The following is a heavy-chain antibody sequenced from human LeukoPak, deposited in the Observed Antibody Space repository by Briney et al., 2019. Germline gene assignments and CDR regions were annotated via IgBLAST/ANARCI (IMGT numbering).Heavy chain of an antibody. CDR1: GGSISSYY. J-gene: IGHJ4*02. D-gene: IGHD3-10*01. V-gene: IGHV4-4*07. CDR2: IFTSGST. CDR3: ATDNSYGSGSYYT. Sequence: SETLSLTCTVSGGSISSYYWNWIRQPAGKGLEWIGRIFTSGSTNYNPSLKSRVTISVDTSKNQFSLKLSSVTAADTAVYYCATDNSYGSGSYYTWGQGTLVTVSS.